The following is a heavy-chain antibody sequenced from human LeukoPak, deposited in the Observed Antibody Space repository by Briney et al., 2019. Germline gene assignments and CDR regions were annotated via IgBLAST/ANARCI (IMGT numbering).Heavy chain of an antibody. V-gene: IGHV5-51*01. D-gene: IGHD2-2*01. Sequence: GESLKISCKGSGYSFTSYWIGWVRQMPGKGLEWMGIIYPGDSDTRYSPSFQGQVTISADKSISTAYLQWSSLKASDTAMYYCARGRYCSSTSCYVIYGMDVWGQGTTVTVSS. J-gene: IGHJ6*02. CDR3: ARGRYCSSTSCYVIYGMDV. CDR1: GYSFTSYW. CDR2: IYPGDSDT.